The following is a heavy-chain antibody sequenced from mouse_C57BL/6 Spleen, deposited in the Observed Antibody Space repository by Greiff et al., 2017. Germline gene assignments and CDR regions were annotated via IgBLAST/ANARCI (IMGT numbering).Heavy chain of an antibody. CDR3: ARKEPGTFDY. CDR2: IYPGDGDT. CDR1: GYAFRSYC. V-gene: IGHV1-80*01. D-gene: IGHD4-1*01. J-gene: IGHJ2*01. Sequence: VQLQQSGAELVKPGASVKISCKASGYAFRSYCMNWVKQRPGKGLEWIGQIYPGDGDTNYNGKFKGKATLTADKSSSTAYMQLSSLTSEDSAVYFCARKEPGTFDYWRQADTLT.